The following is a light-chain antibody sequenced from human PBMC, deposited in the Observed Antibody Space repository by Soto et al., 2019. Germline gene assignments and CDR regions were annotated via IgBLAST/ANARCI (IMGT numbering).Light chain of an antibody. CDR3: QQYKSVSLLT. V-gene: IGKV1-5*03. Sequence: DIQMTQSPSTLSASVGDRGTITCRERQSISPWLAWYQQKPGKAPKLLIYKASSLESGVPSRFSGSGSGTEFTLTISSLQPDDFATYYCQQYKSVSLLTFGGGTKVDIK. J-gene: IGKJ4*01. CDR2: KAS. CDR1: QSISPW.